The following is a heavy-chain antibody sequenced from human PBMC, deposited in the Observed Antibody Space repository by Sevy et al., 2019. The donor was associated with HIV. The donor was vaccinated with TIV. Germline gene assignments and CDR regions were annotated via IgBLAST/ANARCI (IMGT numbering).Heavy chain of an antibody. Sequence: ASVKVSCKASGVTFSNYAISWVRQAPGQGLEWMGGIIPMFGTPSYAQKFQSRVTITADESTSTAYMELTSLRSEDTAVYYCARDSLYSTNWAFDYWGQGTLVTVSS. J-gene: IGHJ4*02. V-gene: IGHV1-69*13. CDR2: IIPMFGTP. CDR1: GVTFSNYA. CDR3: ARDSLYSTNWAFDY. D-gene: IGHD6-13*01.